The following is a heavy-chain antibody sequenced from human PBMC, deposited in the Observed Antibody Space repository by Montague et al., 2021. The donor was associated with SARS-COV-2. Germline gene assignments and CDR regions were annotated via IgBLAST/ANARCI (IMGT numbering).Heavy chain of an antibody. CDR2: IYYSGTT. D-gene: IGHD3-10*01. CDR3: ARRRIRGVTTPFDD. CDR1: SGSIISSGYY. V-gene: IGHV4-39*02. Sequence: SETLSLTCSVSSGSIISSGYYWGWIRQPPGKELEWIGNIYYSGTTYYNPSLQSRGTISVDTSKNHLSLRLSSVTAADTAVYFCARRRIRGVTTPFDDWGQGSQVTVSS. J-gene: IGHJ4*02.